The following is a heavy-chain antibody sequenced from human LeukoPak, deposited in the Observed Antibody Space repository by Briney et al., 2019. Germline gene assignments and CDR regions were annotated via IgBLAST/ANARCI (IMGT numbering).Heavy chain of an antibody. CDR1: GFTFSSYA. D-gene: IGHD6-13*01. CDR2: ISGSGGST. CDR3: AKERGSSWYSIDY. J-gene: IGHJ4*02. V-gene: IGHV3-23*01. Sequence: GGSLRLSCAASGFTFSSYAMSWVRPSTGKGLELVSAISGSGGSTYYADSVKGRFTISRDNSKNTLYLQMNSLRAEDTAVYYCAKERGSSWYSIDYWGQGTLVTVSS.